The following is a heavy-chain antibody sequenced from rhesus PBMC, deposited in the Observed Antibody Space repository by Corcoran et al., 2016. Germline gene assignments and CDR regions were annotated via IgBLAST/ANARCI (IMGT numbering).Heavy chain of an antibody. CDR2: IYGSSWST. Sequence: QVQLQESGPGVVKPSETLSLTCAVSGYSISSGYDWSWIRQPPGKGLEWIGYIYGSSWSTNYNPSLKKRVTIAKDTSKNQFSLKLSSVTAADTAVDYCARAAWRSNHYQHWGQGLRVTVSS. V-gene: IGHV4-76*01. CDR3: ARAAWRSNHYQH. J-gene: IGHJ3*01. D-gene: IGHD4-11*01. CDR1: GYSISSGYD.